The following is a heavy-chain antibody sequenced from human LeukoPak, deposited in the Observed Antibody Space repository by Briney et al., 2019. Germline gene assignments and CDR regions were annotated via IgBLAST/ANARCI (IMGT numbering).Heavy chain of an antibody. V-gene: IGHV4-59*01. CDR2: IYYTGST. Sequence: SETLSLTCTVSGDSISNYYWNWVRQPPGKVLEWIGHIYYTGSTNYNPSLKSRVTMSVDTSKNQFSLNLRSVTPEDTAVYYCARGGVLKSVDYWGQGTLVAVSS. CDR1: GDSISNYY. D-gene: IGHD3-16*01. CDR3: ARGGVLKSVDY. J-gene: IGHJ4*02.